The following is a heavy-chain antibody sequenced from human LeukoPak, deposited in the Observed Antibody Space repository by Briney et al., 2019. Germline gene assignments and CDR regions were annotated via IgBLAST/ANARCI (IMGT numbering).Heavy chain of an antibody. CDR3: ARVWEDYFDY. CDR1: GFTFDDYA. Sequence: GGSLRLSCAASGFTFDDYAMHWVRQAPGKGLEWVSGISWNGGSIHYADSVKGRFTISRDNAKNSLYLQMNSLRAEDTAVYYCARVWEDYFDYWGQGTLVTVSS. D-gene: IGHD1-26*01. V-gene: IGHV3-9*01. J-gene: IGHJ4*02. CDR2: ISWNGGSI.